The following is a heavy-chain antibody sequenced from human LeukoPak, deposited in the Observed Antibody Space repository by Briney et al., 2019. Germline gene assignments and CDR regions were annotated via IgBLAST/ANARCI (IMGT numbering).Heavy chain of an antibody. CDR2: IDPTDSYT. V-gene: IGHV5-10-1*01. Sequence: GESLKISCKGSGYIFTSYWITWVRQMPGKGLEWMGMIDPTDSYTNYSPFFQGHVTISTDKSISTAYLQWSSLKASDTAIYYCARRGRSSSNFDFWGQGTLVTVSS. CDR1: GYIFTSYW. D-gene: IGHD6-6*01. CDR3: ARRGRSSSNFDF. J-gene: IGHJ4*02.